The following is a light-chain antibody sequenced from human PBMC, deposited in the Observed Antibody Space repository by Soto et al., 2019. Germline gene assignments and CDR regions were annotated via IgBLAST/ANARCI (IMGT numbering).Light chain of an antibody. CDR3: QQYDSYLLT. Sequence: DIQMTQSPSTLSATAGDRVTITCRASQSISSWLAWYQHKPGKAPKFLIYDVSTLESGVPSRFSGSGSGTEFTLAISSLQPEDFATYYCQQYDSYLLTFGGGTKVDIK. CDR1: QSISSW. J-gene: IGKJ4*01. V-gene: IGKV1-5*01. CDR2: DVS.